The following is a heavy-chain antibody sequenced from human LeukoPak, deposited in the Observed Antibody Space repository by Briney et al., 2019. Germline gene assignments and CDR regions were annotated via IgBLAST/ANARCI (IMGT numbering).Heavy chain of an antibody. CDR2: ISAYNGNT. D-gene: IGHD3-22*01. CDR3: ASSYYYDSSGYYYALSY. J-gene: IGHJ4*02. Sequence: ASVKVSCKASGYTFTSYYMHWVRQAPGQGLEWMGWISAYNGNTNYAQKLQGRVTMTTDTSTSTAYMELRSLRSDDTAVYYCASSYYYDSSGYYYALSYWGQGTLVTVSS. CDR1: GYTFTSYY. V-gene: IGHV1-18*04.